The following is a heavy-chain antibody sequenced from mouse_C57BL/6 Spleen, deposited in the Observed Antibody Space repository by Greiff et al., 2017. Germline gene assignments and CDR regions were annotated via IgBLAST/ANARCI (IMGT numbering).Heavy chain of an antibody. V-gene: IGHV5-16*01. Sequence: EVMLVESEGGLVQPGSSMKLSCTASGFTFSDYYMAWVRQVPEKGLEWVANINYDGSSTYYLDSLKSRFIISRDNAKNILYLQMSSLKSEDTATYYCARGDYYGSSYEDAMDYWGQGTSVTVSS. J-gene: IGHJ4*01. CDR3: ARGDYYGSSYEDAMDY. CDR1: GFTFSDYY. D-gene: IGHD1-1*01. CDR2: INYDGSST.